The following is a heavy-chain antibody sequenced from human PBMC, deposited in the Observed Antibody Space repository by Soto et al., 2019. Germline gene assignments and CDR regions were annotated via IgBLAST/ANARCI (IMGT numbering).Heavy chain of an antibody. CDR1: GYTFTGYY. CDR2: SNPNSGGT. Sequence: QVQLVQSGAEVKKPGASVKVSCKASGYTFTGYYMHWVRQAPGQGLEWMGWSNPNSGGTNYAKKFQGWVTMTRDTSISSAYMELSRLRSDDTAVYYCAREGRFLEWLGRRSRNWFDPWGQGTLVTVSS. V-gene: IGHV1-2*04. D-gene: IGHD3-3*01. CDR3: AREGRFLEWLGRRSRNWFDP. J-gene: IGHJ5*02.